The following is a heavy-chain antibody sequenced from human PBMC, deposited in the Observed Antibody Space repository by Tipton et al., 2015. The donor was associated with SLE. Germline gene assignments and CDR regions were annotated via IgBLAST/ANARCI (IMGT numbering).Heavy chain of an antibody. V-gene: IGHV3-30*03. D-gene: IGHD2-8*01. J-gene: IGHJ4*02. CDR2: ISYDGSNK. CDR3: ARGGCTNGVCWGIDDY. Sequence: SLRLSCAASGFTFSSYGMHWVRQAPGKGLEWVAVISYDGSNKYYADSVKGRFTISRDNSKNTLYLQMNSLRAEDTAVYYCARGGCTNGVCWGIDDYWGQGTLVTVSS. CDR1: GFTFSSYG.